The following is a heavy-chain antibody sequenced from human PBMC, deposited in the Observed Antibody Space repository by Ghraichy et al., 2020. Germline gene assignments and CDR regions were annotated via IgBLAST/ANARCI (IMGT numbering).Heavy chain of an antibody. CDR3: ATNTDIPTYWYFDL. Sequence: GESLNISCQASGYSFSSYWIGWVRQTPGKGLEWVGITYPGDSDTRYSPAFQGHVTISAETSTKTAYLQWNSLRASDTAIYYCATNTDIPTYWYFDLWGRGSLVTVSS. CDR2: TYPGDSDT. J-gene: IGHJ2*01. D-gene: IGHD3-9*01. CDR1: GYSFSSYW. V-gene: IGHV5-51*01.